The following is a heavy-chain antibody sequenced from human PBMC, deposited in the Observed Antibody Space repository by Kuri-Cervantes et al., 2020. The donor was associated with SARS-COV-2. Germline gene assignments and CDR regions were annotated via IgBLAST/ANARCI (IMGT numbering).Heavy chain of an antibody. CDR2: IKQDGSEK. CDR3: ARAGGHYFDY. J-gene: IGHJ4*02. CDR1: GFTFSSYW. V-gene: IGHV3-7*01. D-gene: IGHD1-26*01. Sequence: GGSLRLSCAASGFTFSSYWMSWVRQAQGKGLEWVANIKQDGSEKYYVDPVKGRFTISRDNAKNSLYLQMNSLRDEDTAVYYCARAGGHYFDYWGQGTLVTVSS.